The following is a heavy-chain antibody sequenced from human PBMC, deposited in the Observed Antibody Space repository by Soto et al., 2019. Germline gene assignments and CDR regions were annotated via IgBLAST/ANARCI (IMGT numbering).Heavy chain of an antibody. V-gene: IGHV4-30-4*08. D-gene: IGHD2-21*02. Sequence: QVQLQQSGPGLVEPSQTLSLTCAVSGGSISSEYFHWTWIRQSPGKGLEWIGYIHYTGSIMYNPSFKSRLTMAVDTTKNQFSLQLTSVTAADTAVYFCAREDDGGDRDYYGLDGWGQGTTVTVSS. CDR2: IHYTGSI. CDR1: GGSISSEYFH. J-gene: IGHJ6*02. CDR3: AREDDGGDRDYYGLDG.